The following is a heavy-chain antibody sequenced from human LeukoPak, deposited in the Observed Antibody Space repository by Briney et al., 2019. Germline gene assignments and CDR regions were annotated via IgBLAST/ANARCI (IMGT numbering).Heavy chain of an antibody. Sequence: SETLSLTCTVSGDSLSNYYWSFIRQPPGKGLEWIGYVYYSGSTNYNPSLKSRVTISVDTSKYQFSLKLTSVTAADTAVYYCARDPRASGYFDYWGQGTLVTVSS. CDR3: ARDPRASGYFDY. V-gene: IGHV4-59*01. CDR1: GDSLSNYY. D-gene: IGHD3-10*01. J-gene: IGHJ4*02. CDR2: VYYSGST.